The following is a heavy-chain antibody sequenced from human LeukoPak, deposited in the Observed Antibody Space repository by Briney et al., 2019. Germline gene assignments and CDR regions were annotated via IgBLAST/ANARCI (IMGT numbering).Heavy chain of an antibody. CDR1: GGSISITSYY. V-gene: IGHV4-39*01. CDR3: ARHVFSRWLQSARYFDL. Sequence: SETLSLTCTVSGGSISITSYYWGWIRQPPGKGLEWIGSMYSSGSTYYNPSLKSRITISVDTSKNQFSLKLSSVTAADTAVYYCARHVFSRWLQSARYFDLWGRGTLVTVSS. CDR2: MYSSGST. J-gene: IGHJ2*01. D-gene: IGHD5-24*01.